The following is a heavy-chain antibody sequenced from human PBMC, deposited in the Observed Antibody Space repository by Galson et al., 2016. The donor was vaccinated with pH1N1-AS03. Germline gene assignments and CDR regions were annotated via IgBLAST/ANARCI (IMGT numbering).Heavy chain of an antibody. CDR2: INPNSGGS. V-gene: IGHV1-2*02. D-gene: IGHD1-7*01. CDR1: GYTFTGYY. CDR3: ARLARGSWNLDV. Sequence: SVKVSCKASGYTFTGYYMHWVRQAPGQGLEWMGWINPNSGGSNYAQKFQGRVTMTRDTSISTAYMELSRLRSDDTAVYYCARLARGSWNLDVWGQGTTVTVSS. J-gene: IGHJ6*02.